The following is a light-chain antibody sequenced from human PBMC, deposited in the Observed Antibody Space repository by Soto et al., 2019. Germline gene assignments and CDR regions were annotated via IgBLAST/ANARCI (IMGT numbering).Light chain of an antibody. J-gene: IGKJ1*01. CDR3: QHYNSYWT. Sequence: DIQMTQSPSTLSASVGDRVTITCRASQSISSWLAWYQQKPGKAPKLLIYDASSLESGVPSRFSGSGSGTEFTLTISSRQPDDFATYYCQHYNSYWTFGQGTKVEIK. V-gene: IGKV1-5*01. CDR2: DAS. CDR1: QSISSW.